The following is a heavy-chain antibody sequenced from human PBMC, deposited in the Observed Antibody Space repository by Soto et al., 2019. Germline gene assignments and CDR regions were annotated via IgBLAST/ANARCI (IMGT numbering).Heavy chain of an antibody. D-gene: IGHD6-13*01. CDR1: GGSISSSNW. Sequence: SATLSLTCSVSGGSISSSNWWSWVRQPPGKGLEWIGEIYHSGSTNYNPSLKSRVTISVDKSKNQFSLKLSSVTAADTAVYYCASRGIEADAISDDWGQGLMVTVS. CDR2: IYHSGST. CDR3: ASRGIEADAISDD. J-gene: IGHJ4*02. V-gene: IGHV4-4*02.